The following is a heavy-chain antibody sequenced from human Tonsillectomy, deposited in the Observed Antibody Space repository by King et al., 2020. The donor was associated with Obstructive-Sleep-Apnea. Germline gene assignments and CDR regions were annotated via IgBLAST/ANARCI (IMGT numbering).Heavy chain of an antibody. J-gene: IGHJ4*02. D-gene: IGHD1-26*01. CDR3: ARAPVGATTPFDY. CDR2: INHSGST. CDR1: GGSFSGYY. V-gene: IGHV4-34*01. Sequence: VQLQQWGAGLLKPSETLSLTCAVYGGSFSGYYWSWIRQPPGKGLEWIGEINHSGSTNYNPSLKSRVTISVDTSTNQFSLKLSSVTAADTAVYYCARAPVGATTPFDYWGQGTLVTVSS.